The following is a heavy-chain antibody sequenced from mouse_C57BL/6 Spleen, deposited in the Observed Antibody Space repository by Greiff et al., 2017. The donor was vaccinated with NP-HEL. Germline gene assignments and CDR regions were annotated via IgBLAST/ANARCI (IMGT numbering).Heavy chain of an antibody. J-gene: IGHJ3*01. V-gene: IGHV1-69*01. D-gene: IGHD2-4*01. Sequence: QVQLQQPGAELVMPGASVKLSCKASGYTFTSYWMHWVKQRPGQGLEWIGEIDPSDSYTNYNQKFKGKSTVTVDKSSSTAYMQLSSLTSEDSAVYYCARSIYYDYDAWFAYWGQGTLVTVSA. CDR3: ARSIYYDYDAWFAY. CDR1: GYTFTSYW. CDR2: IDPSDSYT.